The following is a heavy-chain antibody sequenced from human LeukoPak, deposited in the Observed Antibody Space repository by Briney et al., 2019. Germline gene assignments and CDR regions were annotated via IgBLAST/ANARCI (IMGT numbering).Heavy chain of an antibody. D-gene: IGHD4-17*01. Sequence: PGGSLRLSCAASRFTFSTYEMNWVRQAPGKGLEWVSYISSSGGTIDYADSVKGRFTISRDNAKNSLYLQMNSLRVEDTAVYYCARLPRVTKHFQHWGQGTLVTVSS. J-gene: IGHJ1*01. CDR3: ARLPRVTKHFQH. CDR2: ISSSGGTI. V-gene: IGHV3-48*03. CDR1: RFTFSTYE.